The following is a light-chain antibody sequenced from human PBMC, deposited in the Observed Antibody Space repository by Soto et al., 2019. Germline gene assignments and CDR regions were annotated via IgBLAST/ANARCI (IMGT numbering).Light chain of an antibody. Sequence: DIQMTQSPSTLSASVGDRVTITYRASQSISSWLAWYQQKPGKAPKVLIYDASSLESGVPSRFSGSGSGTEFTLTISSLQPDDFATYYCQQYHSYSYTFGQGTKLEI. J-gene: IGKJ2*01. CDR1: QSISSW. CDR2: DAS. V-gene: IGKV1-5*01. CDR3: QQYHSYSYT.